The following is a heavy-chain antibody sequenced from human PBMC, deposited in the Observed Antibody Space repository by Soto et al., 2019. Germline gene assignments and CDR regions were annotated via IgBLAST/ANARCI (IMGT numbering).Heavy chain of an antibody. CDR2: IYHRGST. D-gene: IGHD6-19*01. CDR1: GGSISSGGSS. Sequence: QLQLQESGSGLVKPSQTLSLTCAVPGGSISSGGSSWSWIRQPPGKGLEWIRYIYHRGSTYYNPSIKSRVTKSVDRSKKQSSMKLSSVTAADTAVYYWAMAGDSSCPAALGYWGQGTLVTVSS. V-gene: IGHV4-30-2*01. CDR3: AMAGDSSCPAALGY. J-gene: IGHJ4*02.